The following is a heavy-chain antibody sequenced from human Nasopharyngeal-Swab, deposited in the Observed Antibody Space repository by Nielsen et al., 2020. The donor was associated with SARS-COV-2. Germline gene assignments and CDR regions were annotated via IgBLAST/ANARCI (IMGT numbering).Heavy chain of an antibody. Sequence: WIRQPPGKGLEWIGEINHSGSTNYNPSLKSRVTISVDTSKNQFSLKLSSVTAADTAVYYCARRGIAVAGVDWGQGTLVTVSS. D-gene: IGHD6-19*01. V-gene: IGHV4-34*01. CDR2: INHSGST. J-gene: IGHJ4*02. CDR3: ARRGIAVAGVD.